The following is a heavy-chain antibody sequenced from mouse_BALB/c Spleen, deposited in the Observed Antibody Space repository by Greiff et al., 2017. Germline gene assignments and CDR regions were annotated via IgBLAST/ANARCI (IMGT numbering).Heavy chain of an antibody. V-gene: IGHV5-17*02. CDR2: ISSGCSTI. CDR1: GFTFSSFG. Sequence: EVQLVESGGGLVQPGGSRKLSCAASGFTFSSFGMHWVRQAPEKGLEWVAYISSGCSTIYYADTVKGRFTISRDNPKNTLFLQMTSLRSEDTAMYYCARDGLGAYWGQGTLVTVSA. J-gene: IGHJ3*01. CDR3: ARDGLGAY. D-gene: IGHD3-1*01.